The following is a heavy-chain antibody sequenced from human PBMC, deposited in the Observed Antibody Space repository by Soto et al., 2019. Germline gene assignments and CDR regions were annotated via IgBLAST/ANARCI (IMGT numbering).Heavy chain of an antibody. J-gene: IGHJ4*02. CDR1: GFTFSNAW. CDR3: TTDMTIFGVVTHLVDY. V-gene: IGHV3-15*07. CDR2: IKSKTDGGTK. D-gene: IGHD3-3*01. Sequence: GGSLRLSCAASGFTFSNAWMNWVRQAPGKGLEWVGRIKSKTDGGTKDYAAPVKGRFTISRDDSKNTLYLQMNSLKTEDTAVYYCTTDMTIFGVVTHLVDYWGQGTLVTVSS.